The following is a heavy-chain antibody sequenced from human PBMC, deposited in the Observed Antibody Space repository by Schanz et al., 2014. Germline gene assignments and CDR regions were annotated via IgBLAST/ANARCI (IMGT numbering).Heavy chain of an antibody. Sequence: EVQLVESGGGLVQPGGSLRLSCAASGFTFSGYSMNWVRQAPGKGLEWVAYISSSSSTIHYADSVKGRFTISRDNSKNTLYLQMNSLRAEDTAVYYCARIGGSVFDYWAQGTLVTVSS. CDR1: GFTFSGYS. D-gene: IGHD3-10*01. CDR3: ARIGGSVFDY. CDR2: ISSSSSTI. V-gene: IGHV3-48*01. J-gene: IGHJ4*02.